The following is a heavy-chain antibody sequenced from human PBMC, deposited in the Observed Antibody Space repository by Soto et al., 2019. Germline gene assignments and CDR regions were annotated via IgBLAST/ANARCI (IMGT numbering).Heavy chain of an antibody. Sequence: PGGSLRLSCAASGFTCSSYSMSWVRQAPGKGLEWVSAISGSGGSTYYADSVKGRFTISRDNSKNTLYLQMNSLRAEDTAVYYCAKSTDYDFWSPADYYMDVWGKGTTVTVSS. V-gene: IGHV3-23*01. J-gene: IGHJ6*03. CDR3: AKSTDYDFWSPADYYMDV. CDR2: ISGSGGST. CDR1: GFTCSSYS. D-gene: IGHD3-3*01.